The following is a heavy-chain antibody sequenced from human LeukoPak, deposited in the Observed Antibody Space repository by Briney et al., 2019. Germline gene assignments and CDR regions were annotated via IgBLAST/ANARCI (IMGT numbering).Heavy chain of an antibody. CDR1: GYTFTGYY. CDR2: INPNSGGT. J-gene: IGHJ3*02. CDR3: VAATVTPSDAFDI. D-gene: IGHD4-17*01. V-gene: IGHV1-2*06. Sequence: ASVKVSCKASGYTFTGYYMHWVRQAPGQGLEWMGRINPNSGGTNYAQKFQGRVTMTRDTSISTAYMELSRLRSDDTAVYYCVAATVTPSDAFDIWGQGTMVTVSS.